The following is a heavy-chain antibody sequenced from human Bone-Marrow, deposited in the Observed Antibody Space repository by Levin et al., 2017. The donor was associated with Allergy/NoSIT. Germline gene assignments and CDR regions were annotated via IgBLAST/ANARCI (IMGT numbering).Heavy chain of an antibody. CDR1: GASISSSY. J-gene: IGHJ4*02. V-gene: IGHV4-59*01. CDR3: VGGFFDSRGHSNAFDQ. CDR2: IHYTGST. Sequence: SSETLSLTCSVSGASISSSYWSWIRQSPGEGLEWIGYIHYTGSTKYNPSLNSRVTILVDTSRNQFSLHLSSVTAADRAVYYCVGGFFDSRGHSNAFDQWGQGILVTVSA. D-gene: IGHD3-22*01.